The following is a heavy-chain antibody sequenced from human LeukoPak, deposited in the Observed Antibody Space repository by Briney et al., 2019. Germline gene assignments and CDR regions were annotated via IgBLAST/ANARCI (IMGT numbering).Heavy chain of an antibody. CDR3: ARQIGVGELSP. J-gene: IGHJ5*02. CDR2: ISYDGSNK. D-gene: IGHD3-10*01. Sequence: GGSLRLSCAASGFTFSSYGMHWVRQAPGKGLEWVAVISYDGSNKYYADSVKGRFTISRDNSKNTLYLQMNSLRAEDTAVYYCARQIGVGELSPWGQGTLVTVSS. CDR1: GFTFSSYG. V-gene: IGHV3-30*03.